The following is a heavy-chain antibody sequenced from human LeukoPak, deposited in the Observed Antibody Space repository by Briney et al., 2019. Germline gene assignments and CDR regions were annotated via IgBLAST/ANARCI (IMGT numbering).Heavy chain of an antibody. J-gene: IGHJ5*02. CDR3: ARDKEYSSSGFDP. V-gene: IGHV4-34*01. Sequence: TSETLSLTCAVYGGSFSGYYWGWIRQPPGKGLEWIGSIYHSGSTYYNPSLKSRVTISVDTSKNQFSLKLSSVTAADTAVYYCARDKEYSSSGFDPWGQGTLVTVSS. CDR1: GGSFSGYY. D-gene: IGHD6-6*01. CDR2: IYHSGST.